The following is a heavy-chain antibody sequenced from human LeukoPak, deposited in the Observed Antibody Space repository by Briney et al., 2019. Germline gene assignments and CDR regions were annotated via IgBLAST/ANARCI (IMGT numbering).Heavy chain of an antibody. CDR2: ISGSGGST. CDR3: AKSSSKSGSYFSLSRNAFDI. J-gene: IGHJ3*02. V-gene: IGHV3-23*01. Sequence: PGGSLRLPCAASGFTFSSYAMSWVRQAPGKGLEWVSAISGSGGSTYYADSVKGRFTISRDNSKNTLYLQMNSLRAEDTAVYYCAKSSSKSGSYFSLSRNAFDIWGQGTMVTVSS. CDR1: GFTFSSYA. D-gene: IGHD1-26*01.